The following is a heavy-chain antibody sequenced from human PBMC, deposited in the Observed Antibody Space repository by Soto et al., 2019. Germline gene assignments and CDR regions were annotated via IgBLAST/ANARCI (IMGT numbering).Heavy chain of an antibody. J-gene: IGHJ4*02. D-gene: IGHD1-1*01. Sequence: QVQLQQWGAGLLKPSETLSLSCAVYGASFSGFYWNWIRQPPGKGLEWFGEINQSGSTNYSPSVKPRVTISVDTSKKQFSLRVSSVPAADTAVYYCARRFSGTGRYFDYWGQGTLVTVSS. CDR1: GASFSGFY. CDR3: ARRFSGTGRYFDY. CDR2: INQSGST. V-gene: IGHV4-34*02.